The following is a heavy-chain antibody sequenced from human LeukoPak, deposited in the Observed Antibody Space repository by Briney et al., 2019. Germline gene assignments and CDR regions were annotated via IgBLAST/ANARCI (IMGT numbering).Heavy chain of an antibody. Sequence: PGGSLRLSCAASGFTFSDYWMSWVRQAPGKGLDWVATIKQDGTERRYVESVKGRFTISRDNAKNSLFLQMDSLRVEDTAVYYCAREIHLLGDSRAYNYDYWGQGTLVTVSS. CDR1: GFTFSDYW. J-gene: IGHJ4*02. CDR2: IKQDGTER. V-gene: IGHV3-7*01. D-gene: IGHD3-22*01. CDR3: AREIHLLGDSRAYNYDY.